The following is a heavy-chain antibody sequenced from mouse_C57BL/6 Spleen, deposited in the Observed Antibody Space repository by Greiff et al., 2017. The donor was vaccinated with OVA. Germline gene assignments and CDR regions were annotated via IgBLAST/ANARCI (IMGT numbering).Heavy chain of an antibody. V-gene: IGHV1-85*01. CDR3: ARGGYSNYEDYFDY. J-gene: IGHJ2*01. CDR2: IYPRDGST. Sequence: VQLQQSGPELVKPGASVKLSCKASGYTFTSYDITGLKRRPGRGLEWIGWIYPRDGSTKYNEKFKGKATLTVDTSSSTAYMELHSLTSEDSAVYFCARGGYSNYEDYFDYWGQGTTLTVSS. CDR1: GYTFTSYD. D-gene: IGHD2-5*01.